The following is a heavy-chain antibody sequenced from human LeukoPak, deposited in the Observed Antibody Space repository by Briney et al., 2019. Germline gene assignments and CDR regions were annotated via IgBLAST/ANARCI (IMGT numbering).Heavy chain of an antibody. CDR3: ARGHPKPRNYGYYYYGMDV. D-gene: IGHD4-11*01. J-gene: IGHJ6*02. CDR2: INHSGST. Sequence: SETLSLTCAVYGGSFSGYYWSWIRPPPGKGLEWIGEINHSGSTNYNPSLKSRVTISVDTSKNQFSLKLSSVTAADTAVYYCARGHPKPRNYGYYYYGMDVWGQGTTVTVSS. V-gene: IGHV4-34*01. CDR1: GGSFSGYY.